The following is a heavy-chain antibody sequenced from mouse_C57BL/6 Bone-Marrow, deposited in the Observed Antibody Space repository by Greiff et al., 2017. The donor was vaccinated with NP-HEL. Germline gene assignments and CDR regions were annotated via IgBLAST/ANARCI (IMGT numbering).Heavy chain of an antibody. CDR2: ISSGGSYT. D-gene: IGHD1-1*01. CDR1: GFTFSSYG. V-gene: IGHV5-6*01. CDR3: ARRPPITTVVATGYFDV. Sequence: VQLKQSGGDLVKPGGSLKLSCAASGFTFSSYGMSWVRQTPDKRLEWVATISSGGSYTYYPDSVKGRFTISRDNAKNTLYLQMSSLKSEDTAMYYCARRPPITTVVATGYFDVWGTGTTVTVSS. J-gene: IGHJ1*03.